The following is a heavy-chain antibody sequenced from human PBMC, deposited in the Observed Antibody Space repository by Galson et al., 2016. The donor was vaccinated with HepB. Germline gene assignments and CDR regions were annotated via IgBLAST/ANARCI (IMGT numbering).Heavy chain of an antibody. CDR2: FDPEDGET. D-gene: IGHD2-2*01. J-gene: IGHJ6*02. Sequence: SVKVSCKVSGYTLTELSMHWVRQAPGKGLEWMGGFDPEDGETIYAQKFQDRVTMTEDTSTDTAYMELSSLRSEDTAAYYCASIPPIRDCTGTSCYDYGMDVWGQGTTVTVSS. V-gene: IGHV1-24*01. CDR1: GYTLTELS. CDR3: ASIPPIRDCTGTSCYDYGMDV.